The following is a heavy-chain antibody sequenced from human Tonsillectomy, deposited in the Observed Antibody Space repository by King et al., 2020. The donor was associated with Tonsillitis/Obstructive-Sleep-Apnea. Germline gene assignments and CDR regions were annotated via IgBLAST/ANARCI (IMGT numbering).Heavy chain of an antibody. V-gene: IGHV3-53*01. CDR3: ARDVGAVAGGDAFDI. J-gene: IGHJ3*02. D-gene: IGHD6-19*01. Sequence: DVQLVESGGGLIQPGGSLRLACAASGFTVSSNYMSWVRQAPGKGLEWVSVIYSGGSTYYADSVKGRVTISRDNSKKTLYLQMNSLRAEDTAVYYCARDVGAVAGGDAFDIWGQGTMVTVSS. CDR1: GFTVSSNY. CDR2: IYSGGST.